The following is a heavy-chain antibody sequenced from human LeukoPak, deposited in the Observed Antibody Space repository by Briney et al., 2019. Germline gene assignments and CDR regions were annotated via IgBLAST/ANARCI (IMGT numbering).Heavy chain of an antibody. Sequence: PVASVKVSCKASGYTFTSYGISWVRQAPGQGLEWMGWISAYNGNTNYAQKLQGRVTMTTDTSTSTAHMELRSLRSDDTAVYYCARDRYCSGGSCYYGYYYGMDVWGQGTTVTVSS. J-gene: IGHJ6*02. CDR3: ARDRYCSGGSCYYGYYYGMDV. V-gene: IGHV1-18*01. CDR2: ISAYNGNT. D-gene: IGHD2-15*01. CDR1: GYTFTSYG.